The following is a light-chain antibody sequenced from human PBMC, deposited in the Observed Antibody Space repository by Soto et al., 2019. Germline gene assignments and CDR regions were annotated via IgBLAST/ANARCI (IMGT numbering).Light chain of an antibody. J-gene: IGKJ1*01. CDR2: GAS. CDR3: QQYNNWPWT. Sequence: EIVMTQSPATLSVSPGERATLSCRASQSVSSKLAWYQQKPGQAPRLLIYGASTRATGIPARFSGSGSGTEFTLTISSQQSEDFAVYYCQQYNNWPWTFGQGTKVEIK. CDR1: QSVSSK. V-gene: IGKV3-15*01.